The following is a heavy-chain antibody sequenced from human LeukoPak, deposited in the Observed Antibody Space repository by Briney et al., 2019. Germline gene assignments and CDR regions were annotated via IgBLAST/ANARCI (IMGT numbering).Heavy chain of an antibody. Sequence: GGSLRLSCAASGFTASSNYMSWVRQAPGKGLEWVANIKQDGSEKYYVDSVKGRFTISRDNAKNSLYLQMNSLRAEDTAVYYCARDRRYAVAGKYYFDYWGQGTLVTVSS. CDR3: ARDRRYAVAGKYYFDY. CDR2: IKQDGSEK. D-gene: IGHD6-19*01. CDR1: GFTASSNY. J-gene: IGHJ4*02. V-gene: IGHV3-7*01.